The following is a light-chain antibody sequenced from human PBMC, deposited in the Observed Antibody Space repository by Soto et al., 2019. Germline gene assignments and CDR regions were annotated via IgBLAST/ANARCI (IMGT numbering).Light chain of an antibody. J-gene: IGKJ2*01. CDR1: QTVRSSH. V-gene: IGKV3-20*01. CDR3: QQYGSSPIT. CDR2: GAS. Sequence: EIVLTQSPGTLSLSPGERATLSCRASQTVRSSHLAWYQQKTGQAPRLLIYGASSRATGIPDRFSGSGSGTDFTLTISRLEPEDFAVYSCQQYGSSPITFGQGTKLEIK.